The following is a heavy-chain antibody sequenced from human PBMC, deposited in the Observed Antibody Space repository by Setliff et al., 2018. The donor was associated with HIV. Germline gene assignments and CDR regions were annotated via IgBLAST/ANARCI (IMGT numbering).Heavy chain of an antibody. D-gene: IGHD3-3*01. CDR3: ARDGYYNFWSGYGYYYYYMDV. CDR1: GYTFTSYA. CDR2: INTNTGNP. Sequence: ASVKVSCKASGYTFTSYAMNWVRQAPGQGLAWMGWINTNTGNPTYAQGFTGRFVFSLDTSVNTAYLQISSLKAEDTAVYYCARDGYYNFWSGYGYYYYYMDVWGKGTTVTVSS. V-gene: IGHV7-4-1*02. J-gene: IGHJ6*03.